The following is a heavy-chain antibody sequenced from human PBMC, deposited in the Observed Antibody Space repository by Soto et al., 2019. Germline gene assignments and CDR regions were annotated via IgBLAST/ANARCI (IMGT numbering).Heavy chain of an antibody. V-gene: IGHV4-39*01. D-gene: IGHD3-22*01. CDR1: GGSVSSSSYY. CDR2: IYFGGST. CDR3: ASLLYYDSSGFYHYFDY. J-gene: IGHJ4*02. Sequence: SETLSLTCTVSGGSVSSSSYYWAWIRQPPGKGLEWIGTIYFGGSTYYNPSLKNRVTISVDSSKSQFSLKLSSVTAADTAVYYCASLLYYDSSGFYHYFDYWGQGTLVTV.